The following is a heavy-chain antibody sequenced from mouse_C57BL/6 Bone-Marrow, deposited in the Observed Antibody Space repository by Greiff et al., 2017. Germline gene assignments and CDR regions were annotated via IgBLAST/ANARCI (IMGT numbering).Heavy chain of an antibody. Sequence: VQLQQPGAELVMPGASVKLSCKASGYTFTSYWMHWVKQRPGQGLEWIGEIDPSDSYTNYNPKFQGKSTLTVDKSSSTAYMQLSSLTSEDSAVYYCARRYGSSSWFAYWGQGTLVTVSA. V-gene: IGHV1-69*01. CDR2: IDPSDSYT. D-gene: IGHD1-1*01. CDR3: ARRYGSSSWFAY. J-gene: IGHJ3*01. CDR1: GYTFTSYW.